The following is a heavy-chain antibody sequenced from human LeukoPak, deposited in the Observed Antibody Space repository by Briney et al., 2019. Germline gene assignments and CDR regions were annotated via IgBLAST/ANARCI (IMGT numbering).Heavy chain of an antibody. V-gene: IGHV3-48*04. Sequence: GGSLRLSCAASGFTFSSYSMNWVRQAPGKGLEWLSYISVSSRNVIDYADSVKGRFTISRDDAKNSLYLQMNSLRAEDTAVYFCARDFGPRLYVFDVWGQGTMITVSS. CDR3: ARDFGPRLYVFDV. J-gene: IGHJ3*01. CDR1: GFTFSSYS. D-gene: IGHD3-16*01. CDR2: ISVSSRNVI.